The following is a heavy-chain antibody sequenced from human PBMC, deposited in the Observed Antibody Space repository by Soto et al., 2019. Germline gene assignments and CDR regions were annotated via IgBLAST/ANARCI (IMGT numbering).Heavy chain of an antibody. CDR3: AKPRLWFGELSGFDY. CDR2: ISYDGSNK. V-gene: IGHV3-30*18. J-gene: IGHJ4*02. CDR1: GFTFSSYG. D-gene: IGHD3-10*01. Sequence: GGSLRLSCAASGFTFSSYGMHWVRQAPGKGLEWVAVISYDGSNKYYADSVKGRFTISRDNSKNTLYLQMNSLRAEDTAGYYCAKPRLWFGELSGFDYWGQGTLVTVSS.